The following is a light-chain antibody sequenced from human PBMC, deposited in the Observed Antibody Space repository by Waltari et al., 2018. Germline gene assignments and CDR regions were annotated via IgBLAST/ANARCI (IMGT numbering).Light chain of an antibody. V-gene: IGKV4-1*01. CDR2: RAS. Sequence: DIVMTQSPDSLAVSLGERATINCKSSQSVFYSSKNKNYLAWDQQKPGQAPKLLIYRASTRESGVPDRFSGSGSGTDFTLTISSLQAEDVAVYYCQQYYGNPRTFGQGTKLEIK. CDR3: QQYYGNPRT. J-gene: IGKJ2*01. CDR1: QSVFYSSKNKNY.